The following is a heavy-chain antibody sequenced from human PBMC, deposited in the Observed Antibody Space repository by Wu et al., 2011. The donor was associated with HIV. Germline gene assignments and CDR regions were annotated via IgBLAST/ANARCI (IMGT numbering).Heavy chain of an antibody. J-gene: IGHJ5*02. CDR3: ALLVVVPAGQLPKTANWFDP. CDR2: ISAYNGNT. Sequence: QVQLVQSGAEVKKPGASVKVSCKASGYTFTSSSINWVRQAPGQGLEWMGWISAYNGNTNYAQKLQGRVTMTTDTSTSTAYMELRSLRSDDTAVYYCALLVVVPAGQLPKTANWFDPWGQGTLVTVSS. CDR1: GYTFTSSS. D-gene: IGHD2-2*01. V-gene: IGHV1-18*01.